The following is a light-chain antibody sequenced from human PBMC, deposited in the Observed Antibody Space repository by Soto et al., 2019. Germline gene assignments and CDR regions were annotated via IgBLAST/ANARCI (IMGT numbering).Light chain of an antibody. J-gene: IGKJ1*01. CDR3: QHTYSTPRP. CDR2: AAS. V-gene: IGKV1-39*01. CDR1: QSISSY. Sequence: DSQLSQSPSTLSASVGDRVTITCRASQSISSYLNWYQQKPGKAPKLLIYAASSLQSGVPSRFSGSGSGTDFTLTISSLQPEDFTTYYCQHTYSTPRPFGQGTKADIK.